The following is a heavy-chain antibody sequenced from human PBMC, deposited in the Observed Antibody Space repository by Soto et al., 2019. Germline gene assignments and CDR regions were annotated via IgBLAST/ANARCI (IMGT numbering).Heavy chain of an antibody. Sequence: QVQLVESGGDVVQPGRSLRLSCAASGSTFSSSNIHWVRQAAGKGLEWVTHITPDGNKAYYADSLRGRFTVSRDNAMNTVYLQLNSLRHEDTAVYHCVRGPSHGAFDIWGQGTLVTVSS. CDR3: VRGPSHGAFDI. J-gene: IGHJ3*02. CDR1: GSTFSSSN. V-gene: IGHV3-30-3*01. CDR2: ITPDGNKA.